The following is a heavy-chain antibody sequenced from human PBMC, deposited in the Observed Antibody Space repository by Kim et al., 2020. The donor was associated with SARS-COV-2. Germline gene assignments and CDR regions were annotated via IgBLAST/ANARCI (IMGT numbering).Heavy chain of an antibody. CDR2: ISYDGSNK. Sequence: GGSLRLSCAASRFTFSSYAMHWVRQAPGKGLEWVAVISYDGSNKYYADSVKGRFTISRDNSKNTLYLQMNSLRAEDTAVYYCARARSGSYLSDFDYWGQGTLVTVSS. V-gene: IGHV3-30-3*01. CDR1: RFTFSSYA. CDR3: ARARSGSYLSDFDY. J-gene: IGHJ4*02. D-gene: IGHD3-10*01.